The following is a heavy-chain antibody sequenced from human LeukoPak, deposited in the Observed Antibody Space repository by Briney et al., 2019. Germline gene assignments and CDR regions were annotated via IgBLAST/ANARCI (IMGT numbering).Heavy chain of an antibody. CDR1: GGSFSGYY. D-gene: IGHD3-22*01. CDR2: INHSGCT. CDR3: ARVRPRYYYDSSGPHDY. V-gene: IGHV4-34*01. J-gene: IGHJ4*02. Sequence: SETLSLTCAVYGGSFSGYYWSWIRQPPGKGLEWIGEINHSGCTNYNPSLKSRVTISVDTSKNQFSLKLSSVTAADTAVYYCARVRPRYYYDSSGPHDYWGQGTLVTVSS.